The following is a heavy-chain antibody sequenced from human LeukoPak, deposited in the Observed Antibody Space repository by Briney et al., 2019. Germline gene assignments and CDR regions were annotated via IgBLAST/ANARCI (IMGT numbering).Heavy chain of an antibody. CDR3: ARCNLGYSYGYANDY. CDR1: GGSISSGDYY. D-gene: IGHD5-18*01. CDR2: IYYSGST. V-gene: IGHV4-30-4*08. Sequence: SETLSLTCTVSGGSISSGDYYWSWIRQPPGKGLEWIGYIYYSGSTYYNPSLKSRVTISVDTSKNQFSLKLSSVTAADTAVYYRARCNLGYSYGYANDYWGQGTLVTVSS. J-gene: IGHJ4*02.